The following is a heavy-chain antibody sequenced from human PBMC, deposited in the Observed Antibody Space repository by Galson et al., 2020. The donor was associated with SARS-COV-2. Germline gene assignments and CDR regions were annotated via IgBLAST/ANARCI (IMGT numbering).Heavy chain of an antibody. CDR3: ASGLGGDY. CDR2: IFYSGFT. CDR1: GGSITSGGSY. D-gene: IGHD1-26*01. J-gene: IGHJ4*02. V-gene: IGHV4-31*03. Sequence: SEPLSLTCTVSGGSITSGGSYWSWIRQHPGKGLEWIGYIFYSGFTYYNPSLRSRVTISLDTSKNQFSLKLNSVTAADTAVYYCASGLGGDYWGQGTLVTVSS.